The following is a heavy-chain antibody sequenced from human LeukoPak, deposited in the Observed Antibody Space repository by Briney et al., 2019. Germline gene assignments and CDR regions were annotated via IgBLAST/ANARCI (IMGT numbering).Heavy chain of an antibody. CDR1: GGSLSSHY. Sequence: PSETLSLTCNVSGGSLSSHYWSWVRQSPEKGLEWIGQIYHTGSTHYNPSLRSRFAISVYTSKNKLFLNVKSVTAADTAVYYCAREGRWGMTYYFDFWGQGTLVIVSS. V-gene: IGHV4-59*11. CDR3: AREGRWGMTYYFDF. CDR2: IYHTGST. D-gene: IGHD4-23*01. J-gene: IGHJ4*02.